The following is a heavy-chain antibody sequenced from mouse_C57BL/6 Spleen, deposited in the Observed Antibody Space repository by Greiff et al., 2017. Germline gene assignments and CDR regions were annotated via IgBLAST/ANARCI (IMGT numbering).Heavy chain of an antibody. CDR2: IIPNNGGT. V-gene: IGHV1-26*01. J-gene: IGHJ2*01. Sequence: EVQLQQSGPELVKPGASVKISCKASGYTFTDYYMNWVKQSHGKSLEWIGDIIPNNGGTSYNQKFKGKATLTVDKSSSTAYMELRSLTSEDSAVYCCARGRWGDYWGQGTTLTVSS. D-gene: IGHD1-1*02. CDR1: GYTFTDYY. CDR3: ARGRWGDY.